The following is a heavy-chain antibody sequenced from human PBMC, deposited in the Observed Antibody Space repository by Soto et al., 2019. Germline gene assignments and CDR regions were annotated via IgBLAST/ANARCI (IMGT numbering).Heavy chain of an antibody. Sequence: PGGSLRLSCTASGFTFGDYAMSWFRQAPGKGLEWVGFIRSKAYGGTTEYAASVKGRFTISRDDSKSIAYLQMNSLKTEDTAVYYCTRDRSVVVVVAARSDYWGQGTLVTVSS. V-gene: IGHV3-49*03. CDR3: TRDRSVVVVVAARSDY. CDR1: GFTFGDYA. J-gene: IGHJ4*02. D-gene: IGHD2-15*01. CDR2: IRSKAYGGTT.